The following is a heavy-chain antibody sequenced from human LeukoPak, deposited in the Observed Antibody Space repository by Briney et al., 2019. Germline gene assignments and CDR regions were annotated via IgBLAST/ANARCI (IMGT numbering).Heavy chain of an antibody. Sequence: SVKVSCKASGGTFSSYAISWVRQAPGQGLEWMGGIIPIFGTANYAQKFQGRVTITTDESTSTAYVELSSLRSEDTAVYYCARGERWLQSDEYWGQGTLVTVSS. CDR1: GGTFSSYA. D-gene: IGHD5-24*01. J-gene: IGHJ4*02. CDR3: ARGERWLQSDEY. CDR2: IIPIFGTA. V-gene: IGHV1-69*05.